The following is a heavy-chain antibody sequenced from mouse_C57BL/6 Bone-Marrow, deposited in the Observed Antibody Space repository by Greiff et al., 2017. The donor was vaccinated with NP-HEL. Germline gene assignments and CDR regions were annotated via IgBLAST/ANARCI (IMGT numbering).Heavy chain of an antibody. CDR3: AREDSTSVVARDYFDY. CDR1: GYTFTSYW. V-gene: IGHV1-55*01. CDR2: IYPGSGST. J-gene: IGHJ2*01. Sequence: QVQLQQPGAELVKPGASVKMSCKASGYTFTSYWITWVKQRPGQGLEWIGDIYPGSGSTNYNEKFKSKATLTVDTSSSTAYMQLSSLTSEDSAVYYWAREDSTSVVARDYFDYWGQGTTLTVSS. D-gene: IGHD1-1*01.